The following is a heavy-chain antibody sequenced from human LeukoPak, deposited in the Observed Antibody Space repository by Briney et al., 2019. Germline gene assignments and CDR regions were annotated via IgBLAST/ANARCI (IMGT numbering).Heavy chain of an antibody. CDR2: IYPRGST. CDR3: ARSGRRSYDILTGGHRGRFDP. Sequence: PSETLSLTCTVSGGSISNYYWSWIRQPAGKGLEWIGRIYPRGSTNHNPSLKSRVTISVDTSKNQFSLKLSSVTAADTAMYYCARSGRRSYDILTGGHRGRFDPWGQGTLVIVSS. D-gene: IGHD3-9*01. CDR1: GGSISNYY. V-gene: IGHV4-4*07. J-gene: IGHJ5*02.